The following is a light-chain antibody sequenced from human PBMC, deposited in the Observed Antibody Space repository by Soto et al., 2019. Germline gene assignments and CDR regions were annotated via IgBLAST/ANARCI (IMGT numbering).Light chain of an antibody. Sequence: DTVLTQSPPTLSLSPGDRVTLSCRASQAVNTRLAWYQHKPGQAPRLLIYLTSNRAAGIPARFSGSGSGTDFTLTISDVEPEDFAVYYCHQRQSWPRTFGQGTKVDIK. J-gene: IGKJ1*01. CDR1: QAVNTR. V-gene: IGKV3-11*01. CDR2: LTS. CDR3: HQRQSWPRT.